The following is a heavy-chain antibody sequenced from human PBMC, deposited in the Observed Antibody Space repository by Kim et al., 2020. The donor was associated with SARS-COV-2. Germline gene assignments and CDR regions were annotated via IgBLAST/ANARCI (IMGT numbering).Heavy chain of an antibody. J-gene: IGHJ4*02. D-gene: IGHD6-19*01. CDR2: IVHSGST. V-gene: IGHV4-34*12. CDR3: ARSLKWLVAFDY. CDR1: GGSFSGFY. Sequence: SETLSLTCAVYGGSFSGFYWSWIRQPTGKGLEWIGEIVHSGSTNYNPSLKSRVTISVDTSKNQFSLKLSSVTAADTAVYYCARSLKWLVAFDYWGQGTLVTVSS.